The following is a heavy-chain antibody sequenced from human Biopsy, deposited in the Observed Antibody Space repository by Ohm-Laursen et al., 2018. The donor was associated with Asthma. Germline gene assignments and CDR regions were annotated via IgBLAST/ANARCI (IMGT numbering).Heavy chain of an antibody. D-gene: IGHD3-16*01. J-gene: IGHJ4*01. CDR2: VGSDGSYT. V-gene: IGHV3-33*08. Sequence: SLRLSCTAPGFTFGDYWMSWVRQVPGKGLEWVATVGSDGSYTDHADSVKGRFTISRVNSKNTLHLQMNSRSPEDTAVYYCARDFSRAIMIGGGREHYFDFWGQGTLVTVSS. CDR1: GFTFGDYW. CDR3: ARDFSRAIMIGGGREHYFDF.